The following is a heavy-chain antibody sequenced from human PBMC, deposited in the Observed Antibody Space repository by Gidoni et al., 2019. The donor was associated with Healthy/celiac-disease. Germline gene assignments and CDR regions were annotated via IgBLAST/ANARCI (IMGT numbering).Heavy chain of an antibody. J-gene: IGHJ4*02. D-gene: IGHD6-13*01. CDR2: IWYDGSNK. CDR1: GFTFRSYG. V-gene: IGHV3-33*01. CDR3: ARDSSAAGFGAFDY. Sequence: QVQLVESGGGVVQPGRSLRLSCAASGFTFRSYGMHWVRQAPGKGLEWVAVIWYDGSNKYYADSVKGRFTISRDNSKNTLYLQMNSLRAEDTAVYYCARDSSAAGFGAFDYWGQGTLVTVSS.